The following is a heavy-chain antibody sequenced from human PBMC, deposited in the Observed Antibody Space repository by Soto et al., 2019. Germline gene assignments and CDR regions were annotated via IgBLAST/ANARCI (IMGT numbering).Heavy chain of an antibody. CDR1: GFTFSSIW. CDR3: VRDIP. V-gene: IGHV3-74*01. J-gene: IGHJ5*02. CDR2: INSDGSNS. Sequence: EVQLVESGGGLVQPGGSLRLSCAASGFTFSSIWMHWVGQAPGKGLVWVSCINSDGSNSSYADSVKGRFTISRDNSKNTLYLQMNSLTAEDTAVYYCVRDIPWGQGSLVTVSS.